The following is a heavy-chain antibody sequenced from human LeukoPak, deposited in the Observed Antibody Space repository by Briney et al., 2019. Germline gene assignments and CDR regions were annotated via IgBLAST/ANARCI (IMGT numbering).Heavy chain of an antibody. Sequence: SGTLSLTCTVSGGSISSYYWSWIRQPPGKGLEWIGYIYYSGSTNYNPSLKSRVTISVDTSKNQFSLKLSSVTAADTAVYYCARQRGYCSSTSCPLFDYWGQGTLVTVSS. CDR1: GGSISSYY. J-gene: IGHJ4*02. CDR3: ARQRGYCSSTSCPLFDY. V-gene: IGHV4-59*01. CDR2: IYYSGST. D-gene: IGHD2-2*01.